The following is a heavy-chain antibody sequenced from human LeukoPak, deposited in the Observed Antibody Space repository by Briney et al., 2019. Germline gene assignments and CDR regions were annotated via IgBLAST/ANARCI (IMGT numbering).Heavy chain of an antibody. Sequence: GGSLRLSCAASGFTFSAYWMHWVRQAPGKGLVWVSRIKTDGSRTKYADFLQGRFTISRDTAKNTLFLQMNSLRAEDTAVYYCAREAQVGGALQSWGQGTLVTVSS. CDR2: IKTDGSRT. CDR3: AREAQVGGALQS. V-gene: IGHV3-74*03. CDR1: GFTFSAYW. J-gene: IGHJ5*02. D-gene: IGHD1-26*01.